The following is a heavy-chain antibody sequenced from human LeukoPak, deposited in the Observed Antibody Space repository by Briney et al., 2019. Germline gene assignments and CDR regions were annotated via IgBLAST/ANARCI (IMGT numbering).Heavy chain of an antibody. CDR3: TTGYTSASHDGY. CDR1: GFTFSDAW. V-gene: IGHV3-15*07. Sequence: GGSLRLSCEASGFTFSDAWVHWVRQAPGKGLEWVGLIKRRTDGGTSNYAAPVKGRFAISRDDSEDTLFLQMDSLKSEDTGVYYCTTGYTSASHDGYWGQGTLVTVSS. D-gene: IGHD2-15*01. J-gene: IGHJ4*02. CDR2: IKRRTDGGTS.